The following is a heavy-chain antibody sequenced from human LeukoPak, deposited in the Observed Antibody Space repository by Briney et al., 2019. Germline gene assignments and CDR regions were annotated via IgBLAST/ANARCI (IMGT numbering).Heavy chain of an antibody. Sequence: SETLSLTCTVSGGSISTYYWSWIRQPPGKGLEWIGYVYYSGSTDYNPSLKSRVAISVDTSKNQFSLNLSSVTAADTAVYYCATTLRCYDYVWGSYYPDYYGMDVWGQGTTVTVSS. D-gene: IGHD3-16*01. J-gene: IGHJ6*02. CDR1: GGSISTYY. CDR3: ATTLRCYDYVWGSYYPDYYGMDV. V-gene: IGHV4-59*08. CDR2: VYYSGST.